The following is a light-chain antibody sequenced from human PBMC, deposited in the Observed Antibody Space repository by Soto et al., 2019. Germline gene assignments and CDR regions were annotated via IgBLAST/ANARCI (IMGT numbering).Light chain of an antibody. CDR1: QSVSSN. CDR2: GAS. J-gene: IGKJ1*01. Sequence: EIVMTQSPATLSVSPGERATLSCRASQSVSSNLAWYQQKPDQAPRLLIYGASTRATGIPSRFSGSGFGTEFTLTISSLQSEDFAVYYCQQYNNWPPWTFGQGTKVEIK. V-gene: IGKV3-15*01. CDR3: QQYNNWPPWT.